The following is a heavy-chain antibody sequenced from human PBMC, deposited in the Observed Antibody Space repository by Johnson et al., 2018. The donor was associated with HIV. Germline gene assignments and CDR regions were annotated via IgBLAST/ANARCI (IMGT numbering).Heavy chain of an antibody. J-gene: IGHJ3*02. D-gene: IGHD3-3*01. Sequence: VQLVESGGGSVQPGGSLRLSCAASGFSFSSYALTWVRQAPGKGLEWVSGISGSGVSTYYADSVKGRFTISRDNSKDTLFLQMDSLRPEDTAVYYCANLLFLQGLAPDDGFDSWGQGTLVTVSS. CDR1: GFSFSSYA. CDR3: ANLLFLQGLAPDDGFDS. CDR2: ISGSGVST. V-gene: IGHV3-23*04.